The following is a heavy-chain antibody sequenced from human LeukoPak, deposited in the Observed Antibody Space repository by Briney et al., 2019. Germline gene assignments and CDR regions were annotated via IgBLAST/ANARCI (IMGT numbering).Heavy chain of an antibody. CDR3: ARGHDNTGYNYFDY. V-gene: IGHV1-2*02. Sequence: ASVKVSCKASGYTFSDYYIHWVRHAPGQGLERMGWINPYSGGTNYAQKFQGRVTMTRDTSIATTYMDLSSLMSDDTAVYYCARGHDNTGYNYFDYWGQGTLVTVS. CDR2: INPYSGGT. CDR1: GYTFSDYY. J-gene: IGHJ4*02. D-gene: IGHD3-9*01.